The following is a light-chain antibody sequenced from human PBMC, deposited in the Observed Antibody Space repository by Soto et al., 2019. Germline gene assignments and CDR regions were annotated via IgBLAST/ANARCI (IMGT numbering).Light chain of an antibody. V-gene: IGKV1-5*01. Sequence: DTQMTQYPSTLSASVGDSVTITCRASQNIRNWLAWYKQKPGKAPNPLIYDASSLKSGVPARFSGSGSGTEFPLTISRLQPDDFATYYCQQYNNYSTFGHGTRLEIK. CDR3: QQYNNYST. CDR1: QNIRNW. J-gene: IGKJ5*01. CDR2: DAS.